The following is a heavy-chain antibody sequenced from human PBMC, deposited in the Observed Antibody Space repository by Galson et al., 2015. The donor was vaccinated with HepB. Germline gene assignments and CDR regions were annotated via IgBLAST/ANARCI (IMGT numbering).Heavy chain of an antibody. Sequence: SLRLSCAASGFTFSHYGMRWVRQAPGKGLEWVAVISYDGSNKHYADSVKGRFTIFRDKSKSTLYLQMNSLRIEDTSVYYCARDRDTAMDRSTGYFDYWGQGTLVTVSS. V-gene: IGHV3-30*03. D-gene: IGHD5-18*01. CDR1: GFTFSHYG. J-gene: IGHJ4*02. CDR3: ARDRDTAMDRSTGYFDY. CDR2: ISYDGSNK.